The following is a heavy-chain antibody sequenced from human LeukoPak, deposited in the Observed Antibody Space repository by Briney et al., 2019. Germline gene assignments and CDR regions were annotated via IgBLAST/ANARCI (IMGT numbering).Heavy chain of an antibody. CDR1: GFTFSSYG. CDR2: ISYDGSNK. V-gene: IGHV3-30*03. J-gene: IGHJ4*02. D-gene: IGHD3-16*01. Sequence: GGSLRLSCAASGFTFSSYGMHWVRQAPGKGLEWVAVISYDGSNKYYADSVKGRFTISRDNTKNTLYLQMNSLRAEDTAVYYCARGRAPSYGYFDYWGQGTLVTVSS. CDR3: ARGRAPSYGYFDY.